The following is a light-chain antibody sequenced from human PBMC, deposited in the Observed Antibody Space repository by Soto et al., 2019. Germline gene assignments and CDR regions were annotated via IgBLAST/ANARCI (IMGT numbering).Light chain of an antibody. J-gene: IGKJ1*01. CDR1: QSGSTW. CDR2: KAS. CDR3: QQYNSYSGT. V-gene: IGKV1-5*03. Sequence: DIQMTQSPSTLSASVGDRVTITCRASQSGSTWLAWFQQKPGKAPKVLIYKASNLETGVPSRFSGSGSGTESTLTISSLQPDDFATYYCQQYNSYSGTFGQGTKVDIK.